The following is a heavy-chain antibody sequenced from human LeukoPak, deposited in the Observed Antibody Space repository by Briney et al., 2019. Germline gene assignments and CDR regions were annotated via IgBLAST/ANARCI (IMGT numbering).Heavy chain of an antibody. Sequence: PGRSLRLSCAASGFTFDDYAMHWVRQAPGKGLEWVSGISWNSGGIGYADSVKGRFTISRDNAKNSLYLQMNSLRAEDTALYYCAKGSYCSGGSCYSIAYFDYWGQGTLVTVSS. CDR2: ISWNSGGI. CDR3: AKGSYCSGGSCYSIAYFDY. J-gene: IGHJ4*02. D-gene: IGHD2-15*01. CDR1: GFTFDDYA. V-gene: IGHV3-9*01.